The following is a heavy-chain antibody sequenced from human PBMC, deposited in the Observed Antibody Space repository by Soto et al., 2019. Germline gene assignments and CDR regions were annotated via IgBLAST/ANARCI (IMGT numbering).Heavy chain of an antibody. V-gene: IGHV3-15*01. Sequence: GGSLRLSCAASGFTFSNAWMSWVRQAPGKGLEWVGRIKSKTDGGTTDYAAPVKGRFTISRDDSKNTLYLQMNSLKTEDTAVYYCTTDSTQRRYLSDYYYYYGMYVWGQGTTVTVSS. J-gene: IGHJ6*02. CDR2: IKSKTDGGTT. CDR1: GFTFSNAW. D-gene: IGHD1-26*01. CDR3: TTDSTQRRYLSDYYYYYGMYV.